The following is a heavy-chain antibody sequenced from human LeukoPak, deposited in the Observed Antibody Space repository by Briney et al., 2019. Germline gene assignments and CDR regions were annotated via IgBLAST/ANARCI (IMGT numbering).Heavy chain of an antibody. J-gene: IGHJ6*03. V-gene: IGHV3-53*01. Sequence: GGSLRLSCAASGFTFSDYYMSWVRQAPGKGLEWVSVIYSGGSTYYADSVKGRFTISRDNSKNTLYLQMNSLRAEDTAVYYCARELRYFDWLHYYYYYYMDVWGKGTTVTISS. D-gene: IGHD3-9*01. CDR2: IYSGGST. CDR1: GFTFSDYY. CDR3: ARELRYFDWLHYYYYYYMDV.